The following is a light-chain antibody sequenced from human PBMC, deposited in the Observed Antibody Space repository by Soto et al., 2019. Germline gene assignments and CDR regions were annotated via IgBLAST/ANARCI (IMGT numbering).Light chain of an antibody. CDR1: SRDVGGYNY. V-gene: IGLV2-14*01. CDR2: DVS. J-gene: IGLJ2*01. CDR3: SSYTSSSTVV. Sequence: QSALTQPASVSGSPGQSITISCTGTSRDVGGYNYVSWYQQHPGKAPKLMTYDVSNRPSGVSNRFSGSKSGNTGSLTISGLQAEDEADYYCSSYTSSSTVVFGGGTELTVL.